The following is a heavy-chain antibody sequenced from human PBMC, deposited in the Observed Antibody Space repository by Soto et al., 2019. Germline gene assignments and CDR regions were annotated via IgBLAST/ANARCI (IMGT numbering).Heavy chain of an antibody. Sequence: QVQLVESGGGLVKPGGSLRLSCAASGFTFSDYYMSWIRQAPGKGLEWVSYISSSSSYTNYADSVKGRFTISRDNDKNSLYLQMNSLRAEDTAVYYCARDQVVVAATTMNYYYYGMDVWGQGTTVTVSS. CDR1: GFTFSDYY. CDR3: ARDQVVVAATTMNYYYYGMDV. CDR2: ISSSSSYT. D-gene: IGHD2-15*01. V-gene: IGHV3-11*06. J-gene: IGHJ6*02.